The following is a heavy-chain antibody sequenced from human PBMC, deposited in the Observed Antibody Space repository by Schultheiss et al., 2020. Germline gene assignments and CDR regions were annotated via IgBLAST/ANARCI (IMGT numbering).Heavy chain of an antibody. CDR1: GFTFSSYA. CDR2: ISGSGGST. Sequence: GESLKISCAASGFTFSSYAMSWVRQAPGKGLEWVLAISGSGGSTYYADSVKGRFTISRDNSKNTLYLQMNSLRAEDTAVYYCAKGRGYCSSTSCSSKGGYYYGMDVWGQGTTVTVSS. J-gene: IGHJ6*02. CDR3: AKGRGYCSSTSCSSKGGYYYGMDV. V-gene: IGHV3-23*01. D-gene: IGHD2-2*01.